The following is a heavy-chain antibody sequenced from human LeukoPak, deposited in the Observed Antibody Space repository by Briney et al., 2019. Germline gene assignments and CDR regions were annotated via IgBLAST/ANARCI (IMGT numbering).Heavy chain of an antibody. V-gene: IGHV3-7*01. J-gene: IGHJ4*02. CDR3: ARDDSREAAAGTCLDY. D-gene: IGHD6-13*01. CDR1: GGSISSSSYY. CDR2: IKQDGGEK. Sequence: ETLSLTCTVSGGSISSSSYYWGWVRQAPGKGLEWVANIKQDGGEKYYVDSVKGRFTISRDNAKNSLYLQMNSLRAEDTAVYYCARDDSREAAAGTCLDYWGQGTLVTVSS.